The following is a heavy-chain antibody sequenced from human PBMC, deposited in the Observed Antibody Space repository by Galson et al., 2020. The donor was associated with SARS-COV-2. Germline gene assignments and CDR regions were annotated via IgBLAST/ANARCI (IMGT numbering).Heavy chain of an antibody. V-gene: IGHV1-18*01. CDR2: ISAYNSDR. Sequence: ASVKVSCKASGYIFSSFGVSWVRQAPGQGLEWLGWISAYNSDRKYAEKFRDRVTLTVDTSTNTAYLDLKSLRSDDTAVYFCTRDRIGFWYFDVWGGGTLVTVSP. D-gene: IGHD6-25*01. CDR3: TRDRIGFWYFDV. J-gene: IGHJ2*01. CDR1: GYIFSSFG.